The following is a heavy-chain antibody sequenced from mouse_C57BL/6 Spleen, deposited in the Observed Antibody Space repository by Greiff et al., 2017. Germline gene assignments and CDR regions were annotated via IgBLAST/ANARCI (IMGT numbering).Heavy chain of an antibody. Sequence: EVQLQQSGAELVRPGASVKLSCTASGFNIKDYYMHWVKQRPDQGLEWIGRIDPADGDTEYAPKFQGKATMTADTSSNTAYLQLSSLTSDDTSVYYCTTNGFAWFAYWGQGTLVTVSA. CDR3: TTNGFAWFAY. CDR2: IDPADGDT. V-gene: IGHV14-1*01. J-gene: IGHJ3*01. CDR1: GFNIKDYY. D-gene: IGHD1-2*01.